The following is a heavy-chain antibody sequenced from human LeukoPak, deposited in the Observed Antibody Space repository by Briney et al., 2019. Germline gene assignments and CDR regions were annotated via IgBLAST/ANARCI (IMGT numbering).Heavy chain of an antibody. D-gene: IGHD5-18*01. CDR3: ARDGYSYGDNGEDY. CDR1: GGTFSSYA. Sequence: SVKVSCKASGGTFSSYAISWVRQAPGQGLEWMGRIIPIFGTANYARKFHGRVTITTDESMSTAYMELSSLRSDDTAVYYCARDGYSYGDNGEDYWGQGTLVTVSS. CDR2: IIPIFGTA. V-gene: IGHV1-69*05. J-gene: IGHJ4*02.